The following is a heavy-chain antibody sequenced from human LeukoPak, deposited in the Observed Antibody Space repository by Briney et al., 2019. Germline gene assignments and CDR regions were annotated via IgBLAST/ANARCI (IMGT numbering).Heavy chain of an antibody. Sequence: ASVKVSCKASGYTLSGYYMHWVRQAPGQGLEWMGWINPNSGATNYAQKFQGRVTMTRDTSISTAYMELSRLRSDDTAVYYCTRLTSDDSSGYYGLWGQGTLVTVSS. CDR3: TRLTSDDSSGYYGL. CDR1: GYTLSGYY. D-gene: IGHD3-22*01. J-gene: IGHJ4*02. V-gene: IGHV1-2*02. CDR2: INPNSGAT.